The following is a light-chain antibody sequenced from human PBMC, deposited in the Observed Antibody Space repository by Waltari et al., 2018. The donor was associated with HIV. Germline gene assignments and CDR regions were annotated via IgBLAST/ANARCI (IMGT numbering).Light chain of an antibody. CDR2: KTS. Sequence: DIQMTQSPSTLSASVGDRVTITCRSSQIISTWLAWYQQQPGRAPKLLIYKTSSLHSGVPSRFSGSGSGTEFSLTISSLQPDDFTTYYCQQYHSYSLTFGQGTRLEMK. J-gene: IGKJ5*01. V-gene: IGKV1-5*03. CDR1: QIISTW. CDR3: QQYHSYSLT.